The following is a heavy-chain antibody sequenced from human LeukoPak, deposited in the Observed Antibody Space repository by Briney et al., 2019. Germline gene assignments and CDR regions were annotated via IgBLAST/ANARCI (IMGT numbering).Heavy chain of an antibody. CDR1: GFTFSSYG. CDR2: IRYDGSNK. Sequence: TGGSLRLSCAASGFTFSSYGMHWVRQAPGKGLEWVAFIRYDGSNKYYADSVKGRFTISRDNSKNTLYLQMNSLRAEDTAVYYCAKMGVVPAASLDDAFDIWGQGTMVTVSS. CDR3: AKMGVVPAASLDDAFDI. V-gene: IGHV3-30*02. J-gene: IGHJ3*02. D-gene: IGHD2-2*01.